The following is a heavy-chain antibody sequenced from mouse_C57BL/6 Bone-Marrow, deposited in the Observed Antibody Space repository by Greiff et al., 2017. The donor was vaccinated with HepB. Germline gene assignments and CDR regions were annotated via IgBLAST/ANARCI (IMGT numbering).Heavy chain of an antibody. CDR1: GFNFKDYY. D-gene: IGHD1-1*02. Sequence: VQLQQSGAELVKPGASVKLSCTASGFNFKDYYMPWVKQRTEQGLEWIGRIDPEDGETKYAQKFQGKATITADTSSNTTYLQLSSLTSEDTAVYYCARWCLFAYWGQGTLVTVSA. V-gene: IGHV14-2*01. CDR2: IDPEDGET. J-gene: IGHJ3*01. CDR3: ARWCLFAY.